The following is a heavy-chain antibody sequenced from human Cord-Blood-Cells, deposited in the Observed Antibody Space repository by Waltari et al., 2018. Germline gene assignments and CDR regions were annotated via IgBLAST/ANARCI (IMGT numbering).Heavy chain of an antibody. J-gene: IGHJ6*02. D-gene: IGHD1-26*01. CDR3: ASALSGSYHGYGMDV. CDR2: IIPIFGTA. CDR1: GGTFSSYA. Sequence: QVQMVQSGAEVKKPGSSVKVSCKASGGTFSSYATSWVRPAPGQGLEWMGGIIPIFGTANYAQKFQGRVTITADESTSTAYMELSSLRSEDTAVYYCASALSGSYHGYGMDVWGQGTTVTVSS. V-gene: IGHV1-69*01.